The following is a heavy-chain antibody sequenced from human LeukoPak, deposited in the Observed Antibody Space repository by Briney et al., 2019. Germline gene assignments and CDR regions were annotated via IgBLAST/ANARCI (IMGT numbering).Heavy chain of an antibody. J-gene: IGHJ3*02. CDR3: ARGRYCSADIYSGGDAFDI. Sequence: SETLSLTCTVSGGSINNYYWSWIRQPAGKGLEWIGRIYTRGSTNYNPSLKSRVTMSVDTSKNQFSLKLSSVTAADTAVYYCARGRYCSADIYSGGDAFDIWGQRTMVSASS. V-gene: IGHV4-4*07. CDR1: GGSINNYY. CDR2: IYTRGST. D-gene: IGHD2-15*01.